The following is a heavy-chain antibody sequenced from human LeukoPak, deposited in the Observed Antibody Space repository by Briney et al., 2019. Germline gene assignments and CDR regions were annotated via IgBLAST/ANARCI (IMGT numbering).Heavy chain of an antibody. CDR1: GFTFSSYA. Sequence: GGSLRLSCAASGFTFSSYAMSWVRQAPGKGLEWVSAISGSGGSTYYADSVKGRFTISRDNAKNSLYLQMNSLRAEDTAVYYCARDRHYYGDFDYWGQGTLVTVSS. CDR2: ISGSGGST. CDR3: ARDRHYYGDFDY. V-gene: IGHV3-23*01. D-gene: IGHD3-10*01. J-gene: IGHJ4*02.